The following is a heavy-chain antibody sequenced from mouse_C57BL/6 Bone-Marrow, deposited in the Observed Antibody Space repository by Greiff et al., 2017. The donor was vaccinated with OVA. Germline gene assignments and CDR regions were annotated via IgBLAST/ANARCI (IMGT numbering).Heavy chain of an antibody. CDR1: GYTFTNYW. CDR3: ARSHKEGLYYYYFFGY. CDR2: IYPGSGSN. V-gene: IGHV1-55*01. Sequence: VQLHQPGAELVKPGASVKMSCKASGYTFTNYWITWVKQRPGKGLEWIGAIYPGSGSNTYNAKLKSKATLTVDTISSTAYRQLSLLKSVDSAVYYCARSHKEGLYYYYFFGYWGQGTLVTVSA. D-gene: IGHD2-4*01. J-gene: IGHJ3*01.